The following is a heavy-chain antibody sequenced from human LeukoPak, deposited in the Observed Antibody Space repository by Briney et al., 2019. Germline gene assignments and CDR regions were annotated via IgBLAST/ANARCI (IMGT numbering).Heavy chain of an antibody. CDR3: ARRGPHFDY. D-gene: IGHD3-10*01. J-gene: IGHJ4*02. V-gene: IGHV1-2*02. Sequence: ASVKVSCKASGYTFTGYYMHWVRQAPGQWLEWMGWINPKSGDTNYAPNFQGRVTRTRDTSISTVYMELSRLRSDDTAVYYCARRGPHFDYWGQGTLVTVSS. CDR2: INPKSGDT. CDR1: GYTFTGYY.